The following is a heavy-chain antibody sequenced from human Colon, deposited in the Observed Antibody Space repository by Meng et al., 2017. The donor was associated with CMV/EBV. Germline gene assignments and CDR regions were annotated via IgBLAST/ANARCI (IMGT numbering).Heavy chain of an antibody. CDR3: ASLSGGDFDY. CDR1: GYTFTGYF. D-gene: IGHD1-26*01. CDR2: INPITGGT. Sequence: HVLLVQSGGEVKKPGASVKVSCKASGYTFTGYFMYWVRQAPGQGLEWLGVINPITGGTNYAQKFQGRVTMTRDTSMNTAYMELSRLRSDDTAVYYCASLSGGDFDYWGQGTLVTVSS. J-gene: IGHJ4*02. V-gene: IGHV1-2*02.